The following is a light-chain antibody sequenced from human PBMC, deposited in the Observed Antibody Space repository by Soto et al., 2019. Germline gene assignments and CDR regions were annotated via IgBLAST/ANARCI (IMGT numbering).Light chain of an antibody. CDR2: DVT. CDR1: SSDIGGYDY. Sequence: QSALTQPASVSGSPGQSITISCTGTSSDIGGYDYVCWYQQRPGKAPKLIIYDVTNCPSGVSNRFSASKSGNTASLSISGLQAEDEADYYCSSYTSSSTVVFGGGTKLTVL. CDR3: SSYTSSSTVV. V-gene: IGLV2-14*01. J-gene: IGLJ2*01.